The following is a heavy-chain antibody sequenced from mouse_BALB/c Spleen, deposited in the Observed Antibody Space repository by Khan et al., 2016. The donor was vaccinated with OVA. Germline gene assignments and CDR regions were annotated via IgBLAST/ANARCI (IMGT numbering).Heavy chain of an antibody. CDR1: GYSITSDYV. J-gene: IGHJ2*01. CDR2: ISYSGRT. Sequence: QLEESGPGLVKPSQSLSLTCTVTGYSITSDYVWNWIRQFPGNKLEWMGYISYSGRTSYNPSLKSRISITRDTSKNQVFLQLNSVTTEDTASYFCVSSLTITTVLATDFDSSGQGTTLTVSS. D-gene: IGHD1-1*01. V-gene: IGHV3-2*02. CDR3: VSSLTITTVLATDFDS.